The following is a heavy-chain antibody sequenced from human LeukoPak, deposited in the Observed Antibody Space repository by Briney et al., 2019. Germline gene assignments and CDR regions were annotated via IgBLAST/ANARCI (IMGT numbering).Heavy chain of an antibody. CDR1: GFTFSSYG. Sequence: PGGSLRLSCAASGFTFSSYGMHWVRQAPGKGLEWVAVIWYDGSNKYYADSVKGRFTISRDNSKNTLYLQMNSLRAEDTAVYYCARDPLISVFGGNSWFDYWGQGTLVTVSS. CDR2: IWYDGSNK. V-gene: IGHV3-33*01. J-gene: IGHJ4*02. CDR3: ARDPLISVFGGNSWFDY. D-gene: IGHD4-23*01.